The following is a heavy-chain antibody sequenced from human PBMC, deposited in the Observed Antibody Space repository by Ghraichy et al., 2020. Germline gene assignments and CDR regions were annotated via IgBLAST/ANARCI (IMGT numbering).Heavy chain of an antibody. Sequence: GGSLRLSCAASGFTFTSYTINWVRQAPGKGLEWVSSISSTSYYIYYADSVKGRFTISRDNAKNSVYLQINSLSAEDTAVYYCARDSAYLKFDSWGQGTLVTVSS. V-gene: IGHV3-21*01. CDR3: ARDSAYLKFDS. D-gene: IGHD2-2*01. CDR2: ISSTSYYI. CDR1: GFTFTSYT. J-gene: IGHJ4*02.